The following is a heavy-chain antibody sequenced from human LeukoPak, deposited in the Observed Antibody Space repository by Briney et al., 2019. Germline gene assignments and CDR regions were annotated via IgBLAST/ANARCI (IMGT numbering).Heavy chain of an antibody. CDR2: IYHSGST. D-gene: IGHD4-11*01. V-gene: IGHV4-59*12. Sequence: SETLSLTCTVSGGSISSYYWSWIRQPPGKGLEWIGEIYHSGSTNYNPSLKSRVTISVDKSKNQFSLKLSSVTAADTAVYYCARLQWPEYYFDYWGQGTLVTVSS. CDR3: ARLQWPEYYFDY. CDR1: GGSISSYY. J-gene: IGHJ4*02.